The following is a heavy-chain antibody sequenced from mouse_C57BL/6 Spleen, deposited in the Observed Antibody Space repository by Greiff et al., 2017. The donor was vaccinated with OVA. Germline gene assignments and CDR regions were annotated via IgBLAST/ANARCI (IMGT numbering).Heavy chain of an antibody. CDR2: IYPGSGST. Sequence: QVQLQQSGAELVKPGASVKMSCKASGYTFTSYWITWVKQRPGQGLEWIGDIYPGSGSTNYNEKFKSKATLTVDTSSSTAYMQLSSLTSEDSAVYYCARSNSNYWWYFDVWGTGTTVTVSS. J-gene: IGHJ1*03. V-gene: IGHV1-55*01. D-gene: IGHD2-5*01. CDR3: ARSNSNYWWYFDV. CDR1: GYTFTSYW.